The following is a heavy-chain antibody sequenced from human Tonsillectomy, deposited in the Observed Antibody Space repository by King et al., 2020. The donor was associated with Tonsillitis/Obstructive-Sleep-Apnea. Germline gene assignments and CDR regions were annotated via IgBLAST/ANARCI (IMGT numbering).Heavy chain of an antibody. J-gene: IGHJ4*02. V-gene: IGHV5-51*01. CDR1: GXSFSNYX. Sequence: QLVQSGAEVKKPGASLKISCXASGXSFSNYXIGWVRQMPGKGLEWMXIXYPGDSDXRDSPSFQGQVTTSADKSISTAYVQWSSLKASDTAMYYCARLMXXDYDWRYFDYWGQXTLVTVSS. CDR3: ARLMXXDYDWRYFDY. D-gene: IGHD5-12*01. CDR2: XYPGDSDX.